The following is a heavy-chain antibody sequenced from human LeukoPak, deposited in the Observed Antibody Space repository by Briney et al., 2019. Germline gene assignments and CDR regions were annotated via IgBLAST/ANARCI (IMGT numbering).Heavy chain of an antibody. D-gene: IGHD2-15*01. CDR1: GFTVSSNS. CDR2: IYSGGNT. J-gene: IGHJ4*02. V-gene: IGHV3-53*01. CDR3: ARRAGEYSHPYDY. Sequence: GGSLRLSCAASGFTVSSNSWSWVRQAPGKGLEWVSFIYSGGNTHYSDSVKGRFTISRDNSKNTLYLQINSLRAGDTAIYYCARRAGEYSHPYDYWGQGTLVTVSS.